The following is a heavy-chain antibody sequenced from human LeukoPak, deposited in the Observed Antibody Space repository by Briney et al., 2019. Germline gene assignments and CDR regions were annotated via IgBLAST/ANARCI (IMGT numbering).Heavy chain of an antibody. CDR3: ADGHTKGDWFDP. CDR1: GYTFTSYY. CDR2: INPSGGST. V-gene: IGHV1-46*01. D-gene: IGHD2-8*01. J-gene: IGHJ5*02. Sequence: ASVKVSCKASGYTFTSYYMHWVRQAPGQGLEWMEIINPSGGSTSYAQKFQGRVTMTRDTSTSTVYMELSSLRSEDTAVYYCADGHTKGDWFDPWGQGTLVTVSS.